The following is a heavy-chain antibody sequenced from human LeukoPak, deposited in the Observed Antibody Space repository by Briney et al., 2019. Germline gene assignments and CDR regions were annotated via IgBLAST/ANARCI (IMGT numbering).Heavy chain of an antibody. CDR1: GGSISSGGYS. Sequence: PSETLSLTCAVSGGSISSGGYSWSWIRQPPGKGLEWIGYIYHSGSTYYNPSLESRVTISVDRSKNQFSLKLSSVTAADTAVYYCATRYYYGSGSYGMDVWGQGTTVTVSS. CDR2: IYHSGST. D-gene: IGHD3-10*01. J-gene: IGHJ6*02. V-gene: IGHV4-30-2*01. CDR3: ATRYYYGSGSYGMDV.